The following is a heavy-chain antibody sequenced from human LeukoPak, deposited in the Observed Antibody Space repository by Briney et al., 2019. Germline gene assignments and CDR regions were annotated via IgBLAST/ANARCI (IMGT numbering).Heavy chain of an antibody. CDR1: GYTFTSYY. J-gene: IGHJ4*02. CDR2: INPSGGST. D-gene: IGHD3-3*01. CDR3: ARGRGLEWLYDY. Sequence: GASVKVSCKAPGYTFTSYYMRWVRQAPGQGLEWMGIINPSGGSTSYAQKFQGRVTMTRDTSTSTVYMELSSLRSEDTAVYYCARGRGLEWLYDYWGQGTLVTVSS. V-gene: IGHV1-46*01.